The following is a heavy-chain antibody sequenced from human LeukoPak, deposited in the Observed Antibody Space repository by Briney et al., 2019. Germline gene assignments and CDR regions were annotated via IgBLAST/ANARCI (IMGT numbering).Heavy chain of an antibody. Sequence: GESLKISCKGSGYSFTSYWIGWVRQMPGKGLEWMGIIYPGDSDTRYSPSFQGQVTISADKSISTAYLQWSSLKASDTAMYYCARLDGYYDSSGYFPWFDPWGQGTPVTVSS. CDR2: IYPGDSDT. D-gene: IGHD3-22*01. J-gene: IGHJ5*02. CDR1: GYSFTSYW. CDR3: ARLDGYYDSSGYFPWFDP. V-gene: IGHV5-51*01.